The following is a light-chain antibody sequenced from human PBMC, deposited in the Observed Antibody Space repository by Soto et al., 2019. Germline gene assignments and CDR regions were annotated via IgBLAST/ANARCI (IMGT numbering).Light chain of an antibody. V-gene: IGLV2-14*01. Sequence: HSALTQPASVSWSPGQSITISCTGTSSDVGGYDYVSWYQLHPGKAPKLMVFEVSNRPSGVSYRFSGSKAGNTASLTISGLKAEDEADYSCSSYSISTADLFGTGTKATVL. CDR1: SSDVGGYDY. J-gene: IGLJ1*01. CDR2: EVS. CDR3: SSYSISTADL.